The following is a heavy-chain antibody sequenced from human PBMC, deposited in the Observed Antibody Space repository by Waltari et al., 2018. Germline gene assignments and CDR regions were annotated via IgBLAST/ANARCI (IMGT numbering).Heavy chain of an antibody. V-gene: IGHV4-34*02. CDR1: GGSLSGSH. D-gene: IGHD3-3*01. CDR3: ARVFGYYYYYMDV. J-gene: IGHJ6*03. Sequence: QVQLQQWGAGLLKPSETLSLTGAGAGGSLSGSHWTWIRQPPGKGLEWIGEINDSGRTTYNPSLESRGTVSIDPANNQFSLRVRSVTAADTAVYYCARVFGYYYYYMDVWGKGTTVTISS. CDR2: INDSGRT.